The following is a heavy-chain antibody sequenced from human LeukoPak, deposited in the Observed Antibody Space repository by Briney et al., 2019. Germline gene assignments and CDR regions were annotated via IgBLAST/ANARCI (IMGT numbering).Heavy chain of an antibody. Sequence: GGSLRLSCAASGFTFSSYAMSWVRQAPGKGLEWVSAISGSGGSTYYADSVKGRFTISRDNSKNTLYLQMNGLRAEDTAVYYCAKRGGSTYYYDSSEFDYWGQGTLVTVSS. CDR3: AKRGGSTYYYDSSEFDY. V-gene: IGHV3-23*01. CDR1: GFTFSSYA. CDR2: ISGSGGST. J-gene: IGHJ4*02. D-gene: IGHD3-22*01.